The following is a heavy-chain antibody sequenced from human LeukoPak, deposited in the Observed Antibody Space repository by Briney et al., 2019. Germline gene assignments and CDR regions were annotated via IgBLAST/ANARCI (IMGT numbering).Heavy chain of an antibody. J-gene: IGHJ6*03. D-gene: IGHD1-7*01. Sequence: PSETLSLTCTVSGGSISSYNWSWIRQPAGKGLEWIGRIYTSGNTNYNPSLKSRVTMSVDTSKNQFSLKLSSVTAADTAVYYCARDRGTTTTTFDYYYYMDVWGKGTTVTVSS. CDR3: ARDRGTTTTTFDYYYYMDV. CDR1: GGSISSYN. V-gene: IGHV4-4*07. CDR2: IYTSGNT.